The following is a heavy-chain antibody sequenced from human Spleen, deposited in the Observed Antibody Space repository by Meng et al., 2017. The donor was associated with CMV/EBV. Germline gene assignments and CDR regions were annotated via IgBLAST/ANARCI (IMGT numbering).Heavy chain of an antibody. CDR2: VYYSGGT. CDR1: GGSLSDYY. J-gene: IGHJ5*02. CDR3: ARGAGIVVVPFDP. V-gene: IGHV4-59*12. D-gene: IGHD2-21*01. Sequence: LRLSCTVSGGSLSDYYWHWIRQAPGRGLDWIGYVYYSGGTNYNPSLKSRLSLSVDASKNQFSLKLSSVTAADTAVYYCARGAGIVVVPFDPWGQGTLVTVSS.